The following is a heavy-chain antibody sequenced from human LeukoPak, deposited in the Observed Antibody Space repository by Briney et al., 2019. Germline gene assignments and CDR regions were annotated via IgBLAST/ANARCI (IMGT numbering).Heavy chain of an antibody. Sequence: SETLSLTCTVSGGSISISNYYWGWLRQPPGKGLEWIGSFYYSGSTYYNPSLKSRVTISVDTSKSQFSLKLNAVTAADTAVYYCARKQWVMYYFDSWGQGTLVTVSS. CDR2: FYYSGST. CDR1: GGSISISNYY. D-gene: IGHD6-19*01. J-gene: IGHJ4*02. CDR3: ARKQWVMYYFDS. V-gene: IGHV4-39*01.